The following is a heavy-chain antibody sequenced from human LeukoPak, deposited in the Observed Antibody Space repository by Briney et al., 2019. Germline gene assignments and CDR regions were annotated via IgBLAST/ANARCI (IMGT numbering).Heavy chain of an antibody. J-gene: IGHJ6*03. V-gene: IGHV3-48*03. CDR3: ARDPYSGAYGNTYYYYMDV. D-gene: IGHD1-26*01. CDR1: GFTFSSYE. CDR2: ISSSGSTI. Sequence: AGGSLRLSCAASGFTFSSYEMNWVRQAPGKGLEWVSYISSSGSTIYYADSVKGRFTISRDNARNPLYLQMNSLTAEDTAVYYCARDPYSGAYGNTYYYYMDVWGKGTTVTISS.